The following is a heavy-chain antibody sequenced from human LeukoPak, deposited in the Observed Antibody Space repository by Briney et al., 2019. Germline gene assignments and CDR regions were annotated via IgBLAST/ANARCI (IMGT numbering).Heavy chain of an antibody. Sequence: PGGSLRVSCAASGFTFSNFAMSWVRLTPGKGLEWVSSISGSGATSFSADSVKGRFIISRDNSKSTLYLQMNSLRVEDTAVYYCAKGWGGTGRNFFDYWGQGTQVTVSS. CDR2: ISGSGATS. J-gene: IGHJ4*02. CDR3: AKGWGGTGRNFFDY. D-gene: IGHD1-26*01. CDR1: GFTFSNFA. V-gene: IGHV3-23*01.